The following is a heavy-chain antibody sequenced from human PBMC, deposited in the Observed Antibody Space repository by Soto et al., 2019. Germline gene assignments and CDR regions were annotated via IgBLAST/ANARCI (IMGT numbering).Heavy chain of an antibody. CDR3: ARVPGGYYSYWFDP. D-gene: IGHD3-3*01. V-gene: IGHV3-53*01. Sequence: GGSLRLSCAASGFTVSSNYMSWVRQAPGKGLEWVSVIYSGGSTYYADSVKGRFTISRDNSKNTLYLQMNSLRAEDTAVYYCARVPGGYYSYWFDPWGQGTLVTVSS. J-gene: IGHJ5*02. CDR2: IYSGGST. CDR1: GFTVSSNY.